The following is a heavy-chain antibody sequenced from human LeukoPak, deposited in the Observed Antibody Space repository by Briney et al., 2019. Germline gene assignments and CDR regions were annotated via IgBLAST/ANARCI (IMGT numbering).Heavy chain of an antibody. CDR1: GFTFSSHG. J-gene: IGHJ6*02. CDR2: ISYDGSNK. Sequence: GRSLRLSCAASGFTFSSHGMHWVRQARGKGLEWVAVISYDGSNKYYADSVKGRFTISRDNSKNTLYLQMNSLRAEDTAVYYCAKDLSAMVSYFYYYGMDVWGQGTTVTVSS. D-gene: IGHD5-18*01. V-gene: IGHV3-30*18. CDR3: AKDLSAMVSYFYYYGMDV.